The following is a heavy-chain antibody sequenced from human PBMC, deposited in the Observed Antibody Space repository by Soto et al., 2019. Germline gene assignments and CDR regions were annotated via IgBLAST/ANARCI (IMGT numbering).Heavy chain of an antibody. D-gene: IGHD6-13*01. CDR3: AKSYSSNWYDYFDY. J-gene: IGHJ4*02. Sequence: GGSLRLSCAASEFTFSTYAMSWVRQAPGKGLEWVSAISGSGGSTYYADSVKGRFTISRDTSKNTLYLQMNSLRAEDTALYYCAKSYSSNWYDYFDYWGQGTLVTVSS. CDR2: ISGSGGST. CDR1: EFTFSTYA. V-gene: IGHV3-23*01.